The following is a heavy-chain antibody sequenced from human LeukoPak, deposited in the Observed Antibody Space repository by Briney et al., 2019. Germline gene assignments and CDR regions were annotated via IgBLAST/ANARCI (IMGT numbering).Heavy chain of an antibody. V-gene: IGHV3-21*01. CDR2: ISSSSTYI. Sequence: GGSLRLSCAASGFTFSGYSLNWVRQAPGKGLEWVSSISSSSTYIYYADSVKGRFTISRGNTKKSLYLQMNSLRAEDTAVYYCVGRKTGVNSYGNWGRGTLVTVSS. D-gene: IGHD5-18*01. CDR1: GFTFSGYS. J-gene: IGHJ4*02. CDR3: VGRKTGVNSYGN.